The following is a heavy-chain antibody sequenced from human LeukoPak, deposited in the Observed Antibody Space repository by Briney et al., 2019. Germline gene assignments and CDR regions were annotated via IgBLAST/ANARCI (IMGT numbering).Heavy chain of an antibody. J-gene: IGHJ6*03. D-gene: IGHD5-18*01. CDR2: IIPIFGTA. V-gene: IGHV1-69*06. Sequence: SVKVSCKASGGTFSSYAISWVRQAPGQGLEWMGGIIPIFGTANYAQKFQGRVTITADKSTSTAYMELSSLRSEDTAVYYRARGSTIQLWLSSYYYYYMDVWGKGTTVTVSS. CDR1: GGTFSSYA. CDR3: ARGSTIQLWLSSYYYYYMDV.